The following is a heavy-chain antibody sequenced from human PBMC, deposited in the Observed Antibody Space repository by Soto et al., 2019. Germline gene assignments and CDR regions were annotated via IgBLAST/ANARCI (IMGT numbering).Heavy chain of an antibody. CDR3: AKDPQYQLPRAFDI. V-gene: IGHV3-23*01. Sequence: EVHLLESGGGLVQPGGSLRLSCSASGFTFSAYAMSWVRQAPGKGLEWVSGISGGSDYTYYADSVKGRFTISRDNSQNTLYLQMNSLRAEDTALYYCAKDPQYQLPRAFDIWGQGTMVTVSS. D-gene: IGHD2-2*01. CDR2: ISGGSDYT. CDR1: GFTFSAYA. J-gene: IGHJ3*02.